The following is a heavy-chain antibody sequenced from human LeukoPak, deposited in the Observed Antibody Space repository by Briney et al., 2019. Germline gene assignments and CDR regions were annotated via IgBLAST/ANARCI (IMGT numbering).Heavy chain of an antibody. CDR3: ARGGYDSGSYYKGPLYYFDY. J-gene: IGHJ4*02. D-gene: IGHD3-10*01. V-gene: IGHV3-53*01. CDR1: GFTVSSNY. Sequence: GGSLRLSCPPSGFTVSSNYMSWVRQAPGKGLEWVSVIYTGGARYYTDSVKGRFTISRDNSKNTLYLQMNSLRAEDTAVYYCARGGYDSGSYYKGPLYYFDYWGQGTLVTVSS. CDR2: IYTGGAR.